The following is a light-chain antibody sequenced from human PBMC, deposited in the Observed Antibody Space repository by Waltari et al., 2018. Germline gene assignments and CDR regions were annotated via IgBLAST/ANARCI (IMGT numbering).Light chain of an antibody. CDR3: SSYAGSNNWV. J-gene: IGLJ3*02. Sequence: QSALTQPPSASGSPGQSVTISCTGTSSDVGGYNYVSWYQQHPGKAPKLMIYEVNKRPSGVPDGFSGSKSGNTASLTVSGLQAEDEADYYRSSYAGSNNWVFGGGTKVTVL. V-gene: IGLV2-8*01. CDR2: EVN. CDR1: SSDVGGYNY.